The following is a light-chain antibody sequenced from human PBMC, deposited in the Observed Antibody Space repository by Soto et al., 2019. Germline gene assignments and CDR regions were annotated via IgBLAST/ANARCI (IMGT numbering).Light chain of an antibody. Sequence: EIVLTQSPGTLSLSPGERATLSCRARLSVSSSYLAWYQQKPGQAPRLLIYGASSRATGIPDRFSGSGSGTDFTLTISRLEPEDLAVYYCQQYGSSPKTFGQGTKVEIK. CDR1: LSVSSSY. V-gene: IGKV3-20*01. CDR3: QQYGSSPKT. J-gene: IGKJ1*01. CDR2: GAS.